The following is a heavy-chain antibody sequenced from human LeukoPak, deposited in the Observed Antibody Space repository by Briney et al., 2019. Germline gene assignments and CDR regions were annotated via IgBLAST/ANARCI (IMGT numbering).Heavy chain of an antibody. CDR3: ARDPDIYYGDYGVGSGDY. V-gene: IGHV3-30*02. CDR2: IQYDGSNE. J-gene: IGHJ4*02. CDR1: GFTFRSYG. Sequence: GGSLRLSCAASGFTFRSYGMHWVRQAPGKGLEWVAYIQYDGSNEQYAHSVKGRFRISRDSSKNILYLQMDSLRAEDTAVYYCARDPDIYYGDYGVGSGDYWGQGTLVTVSS. D-gene: IGHD4-17*01.